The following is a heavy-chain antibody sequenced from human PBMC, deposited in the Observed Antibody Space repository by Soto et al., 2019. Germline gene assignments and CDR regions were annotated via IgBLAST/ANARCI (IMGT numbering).Heavy chain of an antibody. CDR3: ARAPIVATLKVPPADY. J-gene: IGHJ4*02. CDR1: GYSFSNYA. D-gene: IGHD5-12*01. CDR2: INTDNGNT. Sequence: GASVKVSCKTSGYSFSNYAMNWVRQAPGQRPEWMGWINTDNGNTKYSQNFQGKVTITRDTSTTTVYLDLSSLASEDTAVYYCARAPIVATLKVPPADYWGQGTLVTVSS. V-gene: IGHV1-3*04.